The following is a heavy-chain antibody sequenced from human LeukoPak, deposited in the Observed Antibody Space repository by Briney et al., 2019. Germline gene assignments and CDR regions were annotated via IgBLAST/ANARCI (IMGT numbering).Heavy chain of an antibody. CDR2: ISGSGGST. J-gene: IGHJ4*02. CDR1: GFTFSSYG. V-gene: IGHV3-23*01. Sequence: GGSLRLSCAASGFTFSSYGMSWVRQAPGKGLEWVSAISGSGGSTYYADSLKGRFTISRDNAKNSLYLQMNSLRAEDTAVYYCARDLILADNGGSSAHDYWGQGTLVTVSS. D-gene: IGHD2-15*01. CDR3: ARDLILADNGGSSAHDY.